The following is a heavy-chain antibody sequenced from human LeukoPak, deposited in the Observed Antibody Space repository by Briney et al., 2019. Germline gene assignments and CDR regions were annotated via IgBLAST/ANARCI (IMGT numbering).Heavy chain of an antibody. V-gene: IGHV3-30*02. D-gene: IGHD2-2*01. Sequence: GGSLRLSCAASGFTFSSYGMHWVRQAPGKGLEWVAFIRYDGSNKYYADSVKGRFTISRDNAKNSLYLQMNSLRAEDTAVYYCAREPDIVVVPAAMFDYWGQGTLVTVSS. CDR1: GFTFSSYG. CDR3: AREPDIVVVPAAMFDY. CDR2: IRYDGSNK. J-gene: IGHJ4*02.